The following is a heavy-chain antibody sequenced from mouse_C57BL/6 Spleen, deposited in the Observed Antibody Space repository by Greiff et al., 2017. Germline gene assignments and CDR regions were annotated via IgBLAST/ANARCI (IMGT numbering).Heavy chain of an antibody. V-gene: IGHV1-62-2*01. CDR2: FYPGSGSI. J-gene: IGHJ4*01. CDR1: GYTFTEYT. Sequence: QVQLQQSGAELVKPGASVKLSCKASGYTFTEYTIHWVKQRSGQGLEWIGWFYPGSGSIKYNEKFKDKATLTADKSSSTVYLELSSVTSEASGVYFWARHEEEGAGGGLLDYWGQGTSVTVSS. CDR3: ARHEEEGAGGGLLDY. D-gene: IGHD3-3*01.